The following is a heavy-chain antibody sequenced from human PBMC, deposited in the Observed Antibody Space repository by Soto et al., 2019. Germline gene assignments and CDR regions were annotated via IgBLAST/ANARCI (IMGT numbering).Heavy chain of an antibody. CDR1: GGSISSHY. CDR3: ARETGYSSS. V-gene: IGHV4-59*11. D-gene: IGHD6-13*01. J-gene: IGHJ4*02. Sequence: SETLSLTCTVSGGSISSHYWSWIRQPPGQGLEWIGYIYYSGSTNYNPSLKSRVTISVDTSKNQFSLKLSSVTAADTAVYYCARETGYSSSWGQGTLVTVSS. CDR2: IYYSGST.